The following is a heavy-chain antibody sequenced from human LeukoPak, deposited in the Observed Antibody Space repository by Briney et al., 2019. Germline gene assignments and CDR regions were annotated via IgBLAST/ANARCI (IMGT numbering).Heavy chain of an antibody. D-gene: IGHD2-15*01. V-gene: IGHV3-23*01. Sequence: GGSLRLSCAASGFTFSSYGMSWVRQAPGKGLEWVSAISGSGGSTYYADSVKGRFTISRDNSKNTLYLQMNSLRAEDTAVYYCAKDPASVVDPYYFDYWGQGTLVTVSS. J-gene: IGHJ4*02. CDR1: GFTFSSYG. CDR3: AKDPASVVDPYYFDY. CDR2: ISGSGGST.